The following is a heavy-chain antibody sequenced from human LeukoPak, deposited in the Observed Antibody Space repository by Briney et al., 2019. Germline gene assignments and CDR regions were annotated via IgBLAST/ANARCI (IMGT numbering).Heavy chain of an antibody. CDR3: ARVRLRNGYNWFDP. CDR1: GYSFVFFG. CDR2: MSPDSGDT. D-gene: IGHD3-3*01. Sequence: ASVKVSCKASGYSFVFFGVSWVRQAPGQGLEWMGWMSPDSGDTGYAHKFQGRVTITRNTSITTAYMELRSLTFEDTAVYYCARVRLRNGYNWFDPWGQGTLVTVSS. J-gene: IGHJ5*02. V-gene: IGHV1-8*03.